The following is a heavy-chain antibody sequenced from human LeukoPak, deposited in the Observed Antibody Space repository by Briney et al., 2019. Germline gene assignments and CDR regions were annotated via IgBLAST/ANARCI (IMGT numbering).Heavy chain of an antibody. D-gene: IGHD6-13*01. J-gene: IGHJ5*02. CDR2: IYYSGST. CDR3: ARVSSSSWYRWFDP. Sequence: PSETLSLTCTVSGGSVSSGSYYWSWIRQPPGKGLEWIGYIYYSGSTNYNPSLKSRVTISVDTSKNQFSLKLSSVTAADTAVYYCARVSSSSWYRWFDPWGQGTLVTVSS. CDR1: GGSVSSGSYY. V-gene: IGHV4-61*01.